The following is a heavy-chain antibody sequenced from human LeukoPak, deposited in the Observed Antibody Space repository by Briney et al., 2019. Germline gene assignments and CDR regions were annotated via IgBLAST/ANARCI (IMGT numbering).Heavy chain of an antibody. Sequence: SETLSLTCTVSGGSISSYYWSWIRQPPGKGLEWIGYIYYSGSTNYYPSLKSRVTISVDTSKNQFSLKLSSVSAADTAVYYCARAVDYYDSSHIIDYWGQGTLVTVSS. CDR2: IYYSGST. J-gene: IGHJ4*02. CDR3: ARAVDYYDSSHIIDY. CDR1: GGSISSYY. V-gene: IGHV4-59*01. D-gene: IGHD3-22*01.